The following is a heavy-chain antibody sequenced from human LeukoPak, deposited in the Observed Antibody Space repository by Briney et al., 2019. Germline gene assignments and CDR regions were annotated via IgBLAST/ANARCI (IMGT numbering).Heavy chain of an antibody. CDR2: IYTSGST. Sequence: SETLSLTCTVSGGSITSGSYYWAWIRQPAGKGLEYIGHIYTSGSTIYNPSLKGRVTISVHTSKNQFSLKLSSVTAADTAVYYCARAPGDGYSYFDYWGQGTLVTVSS. CDR3: ARAPGDGYSYFDY. J-gene: IGHJ4*02. V-gene: IGHV4-61*09. CDR1: GGSITSGSYY. D-gene: IGHD5-12*01.